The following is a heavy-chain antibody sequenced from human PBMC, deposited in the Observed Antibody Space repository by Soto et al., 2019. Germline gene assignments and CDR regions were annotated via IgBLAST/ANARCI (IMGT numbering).Heavy chain of an antibody. V-gene: IGHV1-69*13. CDR2: IIPIFGTA. Sequence: SVKVSCKASGGTFSSYAISWVRQAPGQGLEWMGGIIPIFGTANYAQKFQGRVTITADESTSTSYMEVNNLRSEDTAVYYCAKVRYSSPMGYYYGMDVWGQGTTVTVSS. CDR1: GGTFSSYA. J-gene: IGHJ6*02. CDR3: AKVRYSSPMGYYYGMDV. D-gene: IGHD6-19*01.